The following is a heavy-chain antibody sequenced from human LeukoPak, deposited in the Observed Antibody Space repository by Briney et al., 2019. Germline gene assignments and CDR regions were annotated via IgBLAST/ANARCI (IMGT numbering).Heavy chain of an antibody. CDR1: GYTFTSYG. CDR3: ARSITRLVVAHFDY. J-gene: IGHJ4*02. Sequence: EASVKVSCKASGYTFTSYGISWVRQAPGQGLEWMGIINPSGGSTSYAQKFQGRVTMTRDTSTSTVYMELSSLRSEDTAVYYCARSITRLVVAHFDYWGKGTRVTASS. D-gene: IGHD3-22*01. V-gene: IGHV1-46*01. CDR2: INPSGGST.